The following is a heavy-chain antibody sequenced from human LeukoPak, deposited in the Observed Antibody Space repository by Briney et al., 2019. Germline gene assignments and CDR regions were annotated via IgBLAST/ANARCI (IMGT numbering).Heavy chain of an antibody. V-gene: IGHV4-59*08. CDR2: IYYRGST. CDR3: ARQSYGDYFDY. Sequence: PSETLSLTCTVSRGSISSYYWSWIRQPPGKGLEWIGYIYYRGSTSYNPSLKSRVTILVDTSKNQFSLKLGSVTAADTAVYYCARQSYGDYFDYWGQGTLVTVSS. D-gene: IGHD4-17*01. CDR1: RGSISSYY. J-gene: IGHJ4*02.